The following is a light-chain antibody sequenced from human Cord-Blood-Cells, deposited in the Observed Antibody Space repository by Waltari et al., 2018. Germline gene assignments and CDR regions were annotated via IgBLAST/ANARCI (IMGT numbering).Light chain of an antibody. J-gene: IGKJ1*01. V-gene: IGKV2-30*01. CDR3: MQGTHWPWT. CDR2: KVS. Sequence: VVMTQSPLSLPVTLGQPASISCRSSQSLVYSDGNTYLNWFQQRPGKSPRRLIYKVSSRDSGVPDRFSGSGSGTDFTLKISRVEAEDVGVYYCMQGTHWPWTFGQGTKVEIK. CDR1: QSLVYSDGNTY.